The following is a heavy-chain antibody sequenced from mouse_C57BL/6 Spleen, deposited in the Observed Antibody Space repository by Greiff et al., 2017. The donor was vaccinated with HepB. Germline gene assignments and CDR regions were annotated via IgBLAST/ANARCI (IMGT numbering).Heavy chain of an antibody. D-gene: IGHD2-12*01. J-gene: IGHJ4*01. CDR1: GYSITSCYY. V-gene: IGHV3-6*01. CDR2: ISYDGSN. CDR3: ARDYDWAMDY. Sequence: DVKLQESGPGLVKPSQSLSLTCSVTGYSITSCYYWYWIRPFPGNQLEWMGYISYDGSNNYNPSLKNRISITRDTSKNQFFLKLNSVTTEDTATYYCARDYDWAMDYWGQGTSVTVSS.